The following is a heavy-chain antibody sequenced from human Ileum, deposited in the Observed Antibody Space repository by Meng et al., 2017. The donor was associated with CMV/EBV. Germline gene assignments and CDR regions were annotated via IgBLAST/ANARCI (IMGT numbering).Heavy chain of an antibody. V-gene: IGHV4-4*07. CDR1: SDSISRNY. CDR2: IHIGGTT. D-gene: IGHD2-15*01. J-gene: IGHJ4*02. CDR3: ARGYCSGATCYPYYFDY. Sequence: VQLQESGPGLVKPSETLSLTCTVSSDSISRNYWNWIRQPAGKGLESIGRIHIGGTTDYNPSPKSRVTMSVDTSKNQLSLKLTSVTAADTAVYYCARGYCSGATCYPYYFDYWGQGTLVTVSS.